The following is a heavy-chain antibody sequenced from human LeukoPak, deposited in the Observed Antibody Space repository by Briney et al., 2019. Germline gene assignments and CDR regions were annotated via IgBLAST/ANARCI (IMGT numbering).Heavy chain of an antibody. D-gene: IGHD3-3*01. CDR2: INHSGST. V-gene: IGHV4-34*01. CDR3: ARGRFDFWSGPFAGD. J-gene: IGHJ4*02. Sequence: SETLSLTCAVYGGSFSGYYCSWIRQPPGKGLEWIGEINHSGSTSYNPSLKSRVTISVDTSKNQSSLKLSSVTAADTAVYYCARGRFDFWSGPFAGDWGQGTLVTVSS. CDR1: GGSFSGYY.